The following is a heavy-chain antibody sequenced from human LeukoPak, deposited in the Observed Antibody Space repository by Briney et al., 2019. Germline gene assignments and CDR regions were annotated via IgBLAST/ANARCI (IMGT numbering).Heavy chain of an antibody. Sequence: SETLSLTCTVSGGSISSGGYYWSWIRHHPGKGLEWIGYIYYSGSTYYNPSLKSRVTISVDTSKNQFSLKLSSVTAADTAVYYCARDRSGYGDFDYWGQGTLVAVSS. CDR2: IYYSGST. D-gene: IGHD5-12*01. CDR3: ARDRSGYGDFDY. J-gene: IGHJ4*02. V-gene: IGHV4-31*03. CDR1: GGSISSGGYY.